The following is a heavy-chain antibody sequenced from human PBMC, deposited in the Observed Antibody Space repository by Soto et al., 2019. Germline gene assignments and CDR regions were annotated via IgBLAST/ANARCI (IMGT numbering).Heavy chain of an antibody. D-gene: IGHD6-19*01. V-gene: IGHV3-7*03. CDR2: IKQDGSEN. Sequence: EVQLVESGGGLVKPGGSLRLSCAASGFAFSSYWLSWVRQAPGKGLEWVATIKQDGSENYYVDSVKGRFTISRDNAKNSLYLQMSSLRADDTAVYYCARDGPFISVAAPAFQYAMDVWGQGTTVTVS. J-gene: IGHJ6*02. CDR1: GFAFSSYW. CDR3: ARDGPFISVAAPAFQYAMDV.